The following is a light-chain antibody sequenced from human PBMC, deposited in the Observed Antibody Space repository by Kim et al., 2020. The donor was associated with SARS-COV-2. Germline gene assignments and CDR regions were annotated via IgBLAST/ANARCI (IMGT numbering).Light chain of an antibody. CDR3: QQYAYWRA. Sequence: SLSPGERATRSGGGSQSISSSLAWYQQKPGQAPRVLIYGASARATGIPARFSGSGSGTEFTLTISNLQSEDFAVYYCQQYAYWRAFGQGTRLEIK. CDR2: GAS. V-gene: IGKV3-15*01. CDR1: QSISSS. J-gene: IGKJ5*01.